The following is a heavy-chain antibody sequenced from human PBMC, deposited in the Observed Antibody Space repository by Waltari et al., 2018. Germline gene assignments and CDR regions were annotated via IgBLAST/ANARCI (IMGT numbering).Heavy chain of an antibody. CDR2: AFFGSKWYY. J-gene: IGHJ4*02. D-gene: IGHD3-16*02. Sequence: QEELQQSGRGLVKPSETLSVTCVLPGDSVSRNDVAWNWIRQSPLRGFEWLGRAFFGSKWYYDYAVAVKGRIDMNVDTSKNHFSLQLTSATPEDTAVYYCVRGTLKPQHLIVWGQGTPVTVSS. V-gene: IGHV6-1*01. CDR3: VRGTLKPQHLIV. CDR1: GDSVSRNDVA.